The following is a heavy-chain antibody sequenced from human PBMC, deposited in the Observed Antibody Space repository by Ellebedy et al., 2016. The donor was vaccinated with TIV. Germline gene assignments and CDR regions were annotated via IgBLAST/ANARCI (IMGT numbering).Heavy chain of an antibody. CDR3: TSGVATTLF. Sequence: AASVKVSCKASGYTFTGYYIHWVRHAPGKGLVWVSHISSDGGSTNYADSVKGRFTISRDNAKNTVYLQMNSLRDEDTAIYYCTSGVATTLFWGQGTLVTVSS. CDR1: GYTFTGYY. J-gene: IGHJ4*02. V-gene: IGHV3-74*01. D-gene: IGHD1-1*01. CDR2: ISSDGGST.